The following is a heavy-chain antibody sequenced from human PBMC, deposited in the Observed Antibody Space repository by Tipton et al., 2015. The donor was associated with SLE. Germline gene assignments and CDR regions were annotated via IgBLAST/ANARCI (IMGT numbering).Heavy chain of an antibody. CDR3: ASVLGYSSSFNLSYSCGMDV. V-gene: IGHV3-30*04. Sequence: SLRLSCAASGFTFSIYSMHWVRQAPGKGLEWVAVISYDGSNKYYADSVKGRFTISRDNSKNTLYLQMNSLRAEDTAVYYCASVLGYSSSFNLSYSCGMDVWGQGTTVTVSS. D-gene: IGHD6-6*01. J-gene: IGHJ6*02. CDR2: ISYDGSNK. CDR1: GFTFSIYS.